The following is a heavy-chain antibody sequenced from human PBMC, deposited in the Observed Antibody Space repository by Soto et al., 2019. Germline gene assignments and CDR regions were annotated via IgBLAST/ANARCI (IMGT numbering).Heavy chain of an antibody. CDR2: IFHGGNT. Sequence: SETLSLTCAVSGAYIGSGGWWRWVRQPPGKGLEWIAEIFHGGNTNYSPSLKSRVSISVDKSQQEFSLNVSSVIAADTAVYYCSRHAGWTGPDQWRQGTLVTVSS. CDR3: SRHAGWTGPDQ. V-gene: IGHV4-4*02. CDR1: GAYIGSGGW. J-gene: IGHJ5*02. D-gene: IGHD2-8*02.